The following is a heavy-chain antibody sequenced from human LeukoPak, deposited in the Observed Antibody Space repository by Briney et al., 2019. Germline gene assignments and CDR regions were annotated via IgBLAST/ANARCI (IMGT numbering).Heavy chain of an antibody. D-gene: IGHD5-18*01. CDR3: ATPEDTAMVN. V-gene: IGHV3-48*03. Sequence: GGSLRLSCAASGFTFSSYEMNWVRQGPGKGLEWVSYSSSSGSSIYYADSVKGRFTISRDNAKTSLYLQMNSLRAEDTAVYYCATPEDTAMVNWGQGTLVTVSS. CDR1: GFTFSSYE. CDR2: SSSSGSSI. J-gene: IGHJ4*02.